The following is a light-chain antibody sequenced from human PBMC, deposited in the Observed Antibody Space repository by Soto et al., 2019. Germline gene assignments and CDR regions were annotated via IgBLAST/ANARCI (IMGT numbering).Light chain of an antibody. CDR1: QSVGTN. V-gene: IGKV3D-15*01. CDR3: HQYHSWPLGT. CDR2: ATS. Sequence: IVMTQSPATLSVSPGXPATLSCRASQSVGTNLAWYQQKTGQPPRLLIYATSTRVTGVPVRFSGGGSGTEFPLTISSLQSEDFAVYFCHQYHSWPLGTFGQGTKVDSK. J-gene: IGKJ1*01.